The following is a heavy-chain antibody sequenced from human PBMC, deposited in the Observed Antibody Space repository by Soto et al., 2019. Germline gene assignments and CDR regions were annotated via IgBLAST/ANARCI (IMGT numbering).Heavy chain of an antibody. V-gene: IGHV4-38-2*02. CDR1: GFSITSGYY. CDR2: IFRDRST. CDR3: ARDHVDPFYTLDV. J-gene: IGHJ6*02. D-gene: IGHD2-21*01. Sequence: SPTCVVSGFSITSGYYWSWIRQPPGKGLEWIGRIFRDRSTSYNPSLKSRVIISVDTSKNRFSLKLTSMTAADTAIYYCARDHVDPFYTLDVWGQGTTVTVSS.